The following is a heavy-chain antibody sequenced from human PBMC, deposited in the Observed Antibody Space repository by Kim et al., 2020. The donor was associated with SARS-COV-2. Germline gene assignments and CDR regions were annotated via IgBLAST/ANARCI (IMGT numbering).Heavy chain of an antibody. D-gene: IGHD2-8*01. V-gene: IGHV3-48*02. CDR3: AREGLGYCTNGVCDADFDY. J-gene: IGHJ4*02. CDR2: ISSGSSNI. CDR1: GFTFSSYS. Sequence: GGSLRLSCAASGFTFSSYSMNWVRQAPGKGLEWVSYISSGSSNIYYADSVKGRFTTSRDNAKNSLYLQMNSLRDEDTAVYYCAREGLGYCTNGVCDADFDYWGQGTLVTVSS.